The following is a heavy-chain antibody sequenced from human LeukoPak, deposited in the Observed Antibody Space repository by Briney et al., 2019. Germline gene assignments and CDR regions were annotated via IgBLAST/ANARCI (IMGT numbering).Heavy chain of an antibody. J-gene: IGHJ4*02. V-gene: IGHV3-23*01. CDR2: ISASGGRT. CDR3: ARIAVTSTGEFDS. D-gene: IGHD6-19*01. CDR1: GFTFSTYA. Sequence: GGSLRLSCAASGFTFSTYAMNWVGQAPGKGLEWVSAISASGGRTYYAASVKGRFTISRDNSKNTPYLQMNSLRVEDTAVYYCARIAVTSTGEFDSWGQGTLVTVSS.